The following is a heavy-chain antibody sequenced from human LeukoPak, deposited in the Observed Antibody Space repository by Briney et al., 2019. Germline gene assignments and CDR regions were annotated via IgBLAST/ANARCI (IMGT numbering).Heavy chain of an antibody. CDR3: ARDTWGFEN. CDR1: GFTFSRDA. V-gene: IGHV3-48*04. J-gene: IGHJ4*02. D-gene: IGHD3-16*01. Sequence: GGSLRFPCAASGFTFSRDAMNWVRQAPGKGLEWVSYISITSSTKYYADAVRGRFSISRDNARNSLYLQMDSLIAEDTAVYFCARDTWGFENWGQGTLVTVSS. CDR2: ISITSSTK.